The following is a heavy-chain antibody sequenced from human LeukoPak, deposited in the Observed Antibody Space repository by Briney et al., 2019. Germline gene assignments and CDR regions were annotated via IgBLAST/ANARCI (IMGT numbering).Heavy chain of an antibody. CDR2: IIPFFCPA. D-gene: IGHD5-18*01. Sequence: SVKVSCKASGGTFSSYAISWVRQAPGQGLEWMGRIIPFFCPATYAQQFHGRVTITPDESTSTAYMELSSLRSEDTAVYYCARETMDTAMALPIDYWGQGTLVTVSS. J-gene: IGHJ4*02. CDR1: GGTFSSYA. V-gene: IGHV1-69*13. CDR3: ARETMDTAMALPIDY.